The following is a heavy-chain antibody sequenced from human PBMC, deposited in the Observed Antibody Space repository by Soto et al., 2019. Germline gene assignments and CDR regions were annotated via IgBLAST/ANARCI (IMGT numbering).Heavy chain of an antibody. D-gene: IGHD1-1*01. CDR3: AKDRIPLEPSVAYGMDV. CDR2: ISGNGART. CDR1: GFTFSSYA. V-gene: IGHV3-23*01. Sequence: PGGSLRLSCAASGFTFSSYAMNWVRQAPGKGLEWVSAISGNGARTYYADSVKGRFTISRDNSKNTLYLQMNSLRAEDTAVYYCAKDRIPLEPSVAYGMDVWGQGTTVTVSS. J-gene: IGHJ6*02.